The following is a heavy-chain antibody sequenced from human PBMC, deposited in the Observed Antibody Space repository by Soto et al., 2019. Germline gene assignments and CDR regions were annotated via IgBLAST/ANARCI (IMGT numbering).Heavy chain of an antibody. V-gene: IGHV3-23*01. J-gene: IGHJ4*02. CDR1: GFTFSSYA. D-gene: IGHD3-10*01. CDR3: ANRGRYYFDY. Sequence: GGSLRLSCAASGFTFSSYAMSWVRQAPGKGLEWVSTIGSSIDNTYYADSVKGRFTISRDNSKNTLHLQMNSLRAEDTAVYFCANRGRYYFDYWGQGALVTVSS. CDR2: IGSSIDNT.